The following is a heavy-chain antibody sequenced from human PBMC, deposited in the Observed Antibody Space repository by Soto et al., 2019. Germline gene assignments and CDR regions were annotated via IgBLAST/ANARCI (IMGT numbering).Heavy chain of an antibody. V-gene: IGHV4-59*01. D-gene: IGHD2-15*01. Sequence: PSETLSLTCTVSGGSISSYYWSWIRQPPGKGLEWIGYIYYSGSTNYNPSLKSRVTISVDTSKNQFSLKLSSVTAADTAVYYCARGGTDYYFDYWGQGTLVTVSS. J-gene: IGHJ4*02. CDR3: ARGGTDYYFDY. CDR1: GGSISSYY. CDR2: IYYSGST.